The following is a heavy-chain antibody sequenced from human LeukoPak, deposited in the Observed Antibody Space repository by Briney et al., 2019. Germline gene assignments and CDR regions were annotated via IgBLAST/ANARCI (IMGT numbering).Heavy chain of an antibody. D-gene: IGHD4-23*01. CDR3: ARTTVAKFDL. CDR2: IKQDGSEK. J-gene: IGHJ2*01. V-gene: IGHV3-7*01. CDR1: GFTFRNYW. Sequence: PGGSLRLSCAAPGFTFRNYWMSWVRQAPGRGLGWVANIKQDGSEKYYVDSVKGRFTISRDNAEKSLYLQMNSLRAEDTAVYYCARTTVAKFDLWGRGTLVSVSS.